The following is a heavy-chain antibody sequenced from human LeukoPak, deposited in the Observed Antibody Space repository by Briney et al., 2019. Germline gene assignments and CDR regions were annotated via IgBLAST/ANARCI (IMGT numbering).Heavy chain of an antibody. CDR3: AKVIDSYASLDY. D-gene: IGHD5-18*01. CDR2: ISGSGGST. V-gene: IGHV3-23*01. Sequence: PGGPLRLSCAASGFTFSSYAMSWVRQAPGKGLEWVSAISGSGGSTYYADSVKGRFTISRDNSKNTLYLQMNSLRADDTAVYYCAKVIDSYASLDYWGQGTLVTVSS. J-gene: IGHJ4*02. CDR1: GFTFSSYA.